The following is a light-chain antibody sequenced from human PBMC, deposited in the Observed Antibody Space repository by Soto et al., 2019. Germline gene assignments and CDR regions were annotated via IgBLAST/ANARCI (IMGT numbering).Light chain of an antibody. J-gene: IGKJ1*01. Sequence: EIVLTQSPGTLSSSPGERGTLSCRASQSVSSSYLAWYQQKPGQAPRLLIYGASSRATGIPDRFSGSGSGTDFTLTISRLEPEDFAVHYCQQYGSSPPATFGQGTKVEIK. CDR2: GAS. CDR3: QQYGSSPPAT. CDR1: QSVSSSY. V-gene: IGKV3-20*01.